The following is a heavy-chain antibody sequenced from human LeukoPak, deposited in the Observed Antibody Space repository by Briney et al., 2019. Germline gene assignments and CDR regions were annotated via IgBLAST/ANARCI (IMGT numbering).Heavy chain of an antibody. CDR3: ARGEVSASLYYFDF. CDR2: VSGYTGNT. J-gene: IGHJ4*02. Sequence: GASVKVSCKTSGYTFTTYGVSWVRQASGQGLEWMGWVSGYTGNTNYAERFQGRVTMTTDTSTTTVYMELTSLRSDDTAVYYCARGEVSASLYYFDFWGQGTLVTVS. V-gene: IGHV1-18*01. D-gene: IGHD2-2*01. CDR1: GYTFTTYG.